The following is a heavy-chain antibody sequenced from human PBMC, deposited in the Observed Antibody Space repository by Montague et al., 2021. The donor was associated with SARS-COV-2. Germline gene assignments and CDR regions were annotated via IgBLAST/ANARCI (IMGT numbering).Heavy chain of an antibody. J-gene: IGHJ4*02. CDR3: ARGKEEITTMVVAFTSASCFFDS. D-gene: IGHD3-22*01. CDR2: IKHTGSA. CDR1: GGSFSGYQ. Sequence: SETLSLTCAVYGGSFSGYQWSWIRQSPGKGLEWIGEIKHTGSASYNPSLKSRVAISVDTSKNQFSLKLSSVTAADTGAYYCARGKEEITTMVVAFTSASCFFDSWGQGTLVTVSS. V-gene: IGHV4-34*01.